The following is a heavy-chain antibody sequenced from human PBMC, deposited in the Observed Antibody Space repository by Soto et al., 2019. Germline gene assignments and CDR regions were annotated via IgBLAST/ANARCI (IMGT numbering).Heavy chain of an antibody. D-gene: IGHD2-21*02. CDR1: GYSFSSYW. J-gene: IGHJ4*02. V-gene: IGHV5-51*01. CDR2: IHPGDSDT. Sequence: PGESLKISCNGSGYSFSSYWIGWVRQMPGKGLEWMGIIHPGDSDTRYSPSFQGQVTISADKSISTAYLQWTRLEASDTAMYYCARLVRGGVVTNFEFWGQGTLVTV. CDR3: ARLVRGGVVTNFEF.